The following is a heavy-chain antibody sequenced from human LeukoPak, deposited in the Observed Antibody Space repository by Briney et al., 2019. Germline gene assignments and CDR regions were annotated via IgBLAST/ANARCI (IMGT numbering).Heavy chain of an antibody. CDR2: IKQDGSEK. Sequence: GGSLRLSCAASGFTFSSYWMSWVRQAPGKGLEWVANIKQDGSEKYYVDSVKGRFTISRDNAKNSLYLQMNSLRAEDTAVYYCARVKDFWSGYYYYYYGMDVWGQGTTVTVSS. CDR3: ARVKDFWSGYYYYYYGMDV. CDR1: GFTFSSYW. V-gene: IGHV3-7*01. D-gene: IGHD3-3*01. J-gene: IGHJ6*02.